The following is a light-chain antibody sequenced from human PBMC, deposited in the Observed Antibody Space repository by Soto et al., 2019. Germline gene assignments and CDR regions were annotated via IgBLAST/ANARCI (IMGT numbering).Light chain of an antibody. Sequence: DIQMTQSPSSLSASVGDRVTITCQASQDISNYLNWYQQKPGKAPKLLIYAASNLETGVPSRFSGSGSGTDFTFTISSLQPEDFATYYCQQYDNLPRTFGQGTKVEIK. V-gene: IGKV1-33*01. CDR2: AAS. CDR3: QQYDNLPRT. J-gene: IGKJ1*01. CDR1: QDISNY.